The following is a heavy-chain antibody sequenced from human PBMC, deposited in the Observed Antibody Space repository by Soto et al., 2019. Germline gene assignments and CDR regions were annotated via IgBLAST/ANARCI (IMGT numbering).Heavy chain of an antibody. CDR2: INHSGST. V-gene: IGHV4-34*01. D-gene: IGHD3-10*01. CDR3: PRAGGFGELSRWFDP. Sequence: SETLSLTCAVYGGSFSGYYWSWIRQPPGKGLEWIGEINHSGSTNYNPSLKSRVTISVDTSKNQFSLKLSSVTAADTAVYYCPRAGGFGELSRWFDPWGQGTLVTVSS. J-gene: IGHJ5*02. CDR1: GGSFSGYY.